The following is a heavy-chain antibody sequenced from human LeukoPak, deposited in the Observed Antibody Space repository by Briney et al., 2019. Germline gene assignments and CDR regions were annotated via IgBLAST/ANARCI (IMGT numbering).Heavy chain of an antibody. V-gene: IGHV4-34*01. J-gene: IGHJ4*02. Sequence: SETLSLTCAVYGGSLSGYYWSWIRQPPGKGLEWIGEINHSGSTNYNPSLKSRVTISVDTSKNQFSLNLNSVTAADTAVYYCTRASRGYSYGFAEYWGQGTLVTVSS. D-gene: IGHD5-18*01. CDR2: INHSGST. CDR3: TRASRGYSYGFAEY. CDR1: GGSLSGYY.